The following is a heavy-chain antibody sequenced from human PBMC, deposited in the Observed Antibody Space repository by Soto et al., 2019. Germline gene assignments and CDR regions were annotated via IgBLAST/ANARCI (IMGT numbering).Heavy chain of an antibody. Sequence: SVKVSCKASGVTFSGYAIHWVRQAPGQGLEWMGVIIPSGGSGNYAQKFQGRVTITGDASTSTAYMDLSSLRSEDTAVYYCARDNNQNYGTAGGSSWFDPWGQGTPVTVSS. V-gene: IGHV1-69*13. CDR1: GVTFSGYA. J-gene: IGHJ5*02. D-gene: IGHD2-15*01. CDR2: IIPSGGSG. CDR3: ARDNNQNYGTAGGSSWFDP.